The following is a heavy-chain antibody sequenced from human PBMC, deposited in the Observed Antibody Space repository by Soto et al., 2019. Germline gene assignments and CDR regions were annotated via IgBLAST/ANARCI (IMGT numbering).Heavy chain of an antibody. CDR1: GFTFDDYT. CDR2: ISWDGGST. J-gene: IGHJ4*02. Sequence: PGGSLRLSCAASGFTFDDYTMHWVRQAPGKGLEWVSLISWDGGSTYYADSVKGRFTISRDNSKNSPYLQMNSLRTEDTALYYCAKSYYDFWSGYYQELFDYWGQGTLVTVSS. D-gene: IGHD3-3*01. CDR3: AKSYYDFWSGYYQELFDY. V-gene: IGHV3-43*01.